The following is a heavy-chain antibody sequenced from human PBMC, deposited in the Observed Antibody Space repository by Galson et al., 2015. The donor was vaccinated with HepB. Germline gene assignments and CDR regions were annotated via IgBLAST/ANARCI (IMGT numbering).Heavy chain of an antibody. D-gene: IGHD1-14*01. V-gene: IGHV1-18*01. CDR3: ARARYNISPPDL. J-gene: IGHJ4*02. CDR1: GYIFTNYG. CDR2: IFTYNDNT. Sequence: SVKVSCKASGYIFTNYGISWVRQAPGQGLEWMGWIFTYNDNTDYGQKFQGRVTMTTDTSTNTAYMELRNLRSDDTAIYYCARARYNISPPDLWGQGTLVTVSS.